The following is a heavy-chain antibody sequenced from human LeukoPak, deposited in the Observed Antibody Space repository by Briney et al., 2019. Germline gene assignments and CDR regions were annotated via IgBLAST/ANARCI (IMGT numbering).Heavy chain of an antibody. CDR3: ARDPDMVRGVNFDY. J-gene: IGHJ4*02. V-gene: IGHV3-7*03. CDR2: IKQDGSEK. D-gene: IGHD3-10*01. Sequence: GGSLRLSCAASGFTFSSDWMNWVRQAPGKGLEWVANIKQDGSEKYYVDSVKGRFTISRDNAKNSLYLQMNSLRAEDTAVYYCARDPDMVRGVNFDYCGQGTLVTVSS. CDR1: GFTFSSDW.